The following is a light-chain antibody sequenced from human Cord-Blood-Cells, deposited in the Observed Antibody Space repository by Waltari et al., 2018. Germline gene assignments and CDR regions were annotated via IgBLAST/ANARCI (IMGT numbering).Light chain of an antibody. CDR1: QSLVYSDGNTY. Sequence: DVVMTQSPLSLPVTLGQPASIPCRSSQSLVYSDGNTYLNWFQQTPGQSPRRLIYKVSNRDSGVPDRFSGSWSGTDFTLKISRVEAEDVGVYYCMQGTHWPPTFGQGTKVEIK. CDR3: MQGTHWPPT. J-gene: IGKJ1*01. V-gene: IGKV2-30*01. CDR2: KVS.